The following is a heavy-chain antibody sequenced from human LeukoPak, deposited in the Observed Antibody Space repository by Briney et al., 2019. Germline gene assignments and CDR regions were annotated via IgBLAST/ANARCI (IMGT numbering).Heavy chain of an antibody. J-gene: IGHJ4*02. D-gene: IGHD3-16*02. CDR2: VYYSGST. CDR3: ARQGDYRYPFDS. V-gene: IGHV4-59*08. Sequence: SETLSLTCTVSGGSISSYYWSWIRQPPGKGLEWIGYVYYSGSTNYNPSPKGRVTISVDTSRNQFSLKLTSVTAADTAVYYCARQGDYRYPFDSWGQGTLVTVSS. CDR1: GGSISSYY.